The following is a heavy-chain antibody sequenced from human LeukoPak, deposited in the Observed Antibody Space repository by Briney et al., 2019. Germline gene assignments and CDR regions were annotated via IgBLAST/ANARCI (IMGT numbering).Heavy chain of an antibody. V-gene: IGHV3-7*01. Sequence: GGSLRLSCAASGFTFSSYWMSWVRQAPGKGLEWVAIIKQDGSEKYYVDSVKGRFTISRDNAKNSLYLQINSLRAEDTAVYYCARDLGLVPAFDIWGQGTMVTVSS. CDR1: GFTFSSYW. J-gene: IGHJ3*02. CDR3: ARDLGLVPAFDI. CDR2: IKQDGSEK. D-gene: IGHD6-19*01.